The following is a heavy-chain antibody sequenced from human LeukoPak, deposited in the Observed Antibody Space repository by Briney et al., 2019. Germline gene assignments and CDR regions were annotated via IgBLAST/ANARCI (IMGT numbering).Heavy chain of an antibody. CDR2: IIPIFGTA. J-gene: IGHJ3*02. CDR1: GGTFSSYA. V-gene: IGHV1-69*06. D-gene: IGHD2-21*01. Sequence: GASVKVSCKASGGTFSSYAISWVRQAPGQGLEWMGGIIPIFGTANYAQKFQGRVTITADKSTSTAYMELSSLRSEDTAVYYCAGLSGLDAFDIWGQGTMVTVSS. CDR3: AGLSGLDAFDI.